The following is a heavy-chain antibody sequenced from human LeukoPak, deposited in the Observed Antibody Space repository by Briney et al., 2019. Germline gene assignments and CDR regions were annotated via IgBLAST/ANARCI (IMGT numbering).Heavy chain of an antibody. CDR2: ISYEGSNK. J-gene: IGHJ4*02. Sequence: GGSLTLSGAASGFTFSNAWMSWVRQAPGKGLEWVAVISYEGSNKYSADSVKGRFTISRDNSKNILYLQMDSLSSEDTAVYYCVRGRDEYSYGYGGFDYWGQGILVTVSS. D-gene: IGHD5-18*01. CDR3: VRGRDEYSYGYGGFDY. V-gene: IGHV3-30-3*01. CDR1: GFTFSNAW.